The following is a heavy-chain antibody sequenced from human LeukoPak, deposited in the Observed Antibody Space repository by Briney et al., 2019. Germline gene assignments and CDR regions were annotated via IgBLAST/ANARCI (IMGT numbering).Heavy chain of an antibody. V-gene: IGHV1-69*05. CDR2: IIPIFGTA. CDR1: GGTFSSYA. Sequence: SVKVSCKASGGTFSSYAISWVRQAPGQGLEWMGGIIPIFGTANYAQKLQGRVTMTTDTSTSTAYMELRSLRSDDTAVYYCARQSLYYDILTGYYNPYYFDYWGQGTLVTVSS. J-gene: IGHJ4*02. CDR3: ARQSLYYDILTGYYNPYYFDY. D-gene: IGHD3-9*01.